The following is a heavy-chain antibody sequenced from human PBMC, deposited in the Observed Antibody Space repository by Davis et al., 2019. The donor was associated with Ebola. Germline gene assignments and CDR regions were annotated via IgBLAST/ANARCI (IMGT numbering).Heavy chain of an antibody. V-gene: IGHV3-7*01. CDR2: IKQDGSEK. CDR1: GFTFSSYA. Sequence: PGGSLRLSCPASGFTFSSYAMSWVRQAPGKGLEWVANIKQDGSEKYYVDSVKGRFTISRDNAKNSLYLKMNSRRAEDTAVYYCAKHIGYWGQGTLVTVSS. D-gene: IGHD2-21*01. J-gene: IGHJ4*02. CDR3: AKHIGY.